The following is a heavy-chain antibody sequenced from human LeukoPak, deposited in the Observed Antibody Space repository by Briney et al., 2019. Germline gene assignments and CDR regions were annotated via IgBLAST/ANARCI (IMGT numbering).Heavy chain of an antibody. CDR2: IHNSGST. V-gene: IGHV4-61*01. D-gene: IGHD1-26*01. J-gene: IGHJ5*02. Sequence: SETLSLTCTVSGGSVSTTSHYWSWIRQSPGKGLEWIGHIHNSGSTKYNPSLKSRVTISLEMSKNQFSLKLTSVTAADTAVYYCARGRWELLDGFDPWGQGTLVTVSS. CDR1: GGSVSTTSHY. CDR3: ARGRWELLDGFDP.